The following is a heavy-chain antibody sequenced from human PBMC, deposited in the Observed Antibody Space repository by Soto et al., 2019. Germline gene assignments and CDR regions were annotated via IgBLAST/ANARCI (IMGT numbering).Heavy chain of an antibody. V-gene: IGHV1-69*13. CDR2: IIPIFGTA. CDR3: ARARGYSYGYYFDY. Sequence: ASVKVSCKASGGTFSCYAISWARQSPGQGLEWMGGIIPIFGTANYAQKFQGRVTITADEPTSTAYMELSSLRSEDTAVYYCARARGYSYGYYFDYWGQGTLVTVSS. CDR1: GGTFSCYA. D-gene: IGHD5-18*01. J-gene: IGHJ4*02.